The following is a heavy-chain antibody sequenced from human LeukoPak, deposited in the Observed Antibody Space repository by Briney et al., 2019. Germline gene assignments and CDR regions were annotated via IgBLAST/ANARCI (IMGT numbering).Heavy chain of an antibody. J-gene: IGHJ4*02. CDR3: ARGGREYTYNYDYFGY. Sequence: PSETLSLTCTVSGGSISSSHYQWGWIRQPPGKGLEWIGNIYYSGGTSSNPSLKSRVSISVDTSKNQFSLKLSSVTAADTAVYYCARGGREYTYNYDYFGYWGQGTLVTVSS. V-gene: IGHV4-39*01. CDR2: IYYSGGT. CDR1: GGSISSSHYQ. D-gene: IGHD5-18*01.